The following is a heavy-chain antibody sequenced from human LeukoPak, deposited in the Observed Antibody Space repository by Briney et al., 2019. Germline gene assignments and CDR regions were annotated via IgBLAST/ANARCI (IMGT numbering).Heavy chain of an antibody. CDR3: AREGTHTYYYDSSGYYYGMDV. CDR1: GYTFTSYA. CDR2: INTNTGNP. V-gene: IGHV7-4-1*02. Sequence: ASVKVSCKASGYTFTSYAMNWVRQAPGQGLEWMGWINTNTGNPTYAQGFTGRFVFSLDTSVSTAYLQISSLKAEDTAVYYCAREGTHTYYYDSSGYYYGMDVWGQGTTVTVSS. D-gene: IGHD3-22*01. J-gene: IGHJ6*02.